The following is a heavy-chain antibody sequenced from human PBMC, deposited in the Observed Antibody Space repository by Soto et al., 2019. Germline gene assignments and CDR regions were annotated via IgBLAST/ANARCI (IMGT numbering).Heavy chain of an antibody. J-gene: IGHJ6*02. V-gene: IGHV4-30-4*01. CDR2: IYYSGST. Sequence: SETLSLTCTVSGGSISSGDYYWSWIRQPPGKGLEWIGYIYYSGSTYYNPSLKSRVTISVDTSKNQFSLKLSSVTAADTAVYYCARDRRLYGMDVWGQGTTVTVS. CDR3: ARDRRLYGMDV. CDR1: GGSISSGDYY.